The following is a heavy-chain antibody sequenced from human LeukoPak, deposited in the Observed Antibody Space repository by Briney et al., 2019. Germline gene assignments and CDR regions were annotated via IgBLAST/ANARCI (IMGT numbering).Heavy chain of an antibody. CDR3: ARVRNDAFDI. CDR1: GFTFSDYY. Sequence: PGGSLRLSCAASGFTFSDYYMTWVRQAPEKGLEWVANIKQDGSEKNYVDSVKGRFTISRDNAKNSLYLQMNSLRAEDTAVYYCARVRNDAFDIWGQGTMVTVSS. CDR2: IKQDGSEK. V-gene: IGHV3-7*01. J-gene: IGHJ3*02.